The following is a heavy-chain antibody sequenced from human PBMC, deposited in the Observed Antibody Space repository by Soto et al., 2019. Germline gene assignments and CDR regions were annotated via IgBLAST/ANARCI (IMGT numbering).Heavy chain of an antibody. CDR3: ARVHSSGWYVEPYDA. Sequence: EVQLVESGGNLARPGESLRLSCAASGFKFDDYAFHWVRLAPGKGPEWVSGINWNGAYSGYADSVKGRFTISRANAGNSVYLQMDTLRPEDTALYYCARVHSSGWYVEPYDAWGQGTMVTVSS. CDR2: INWNGAYS. V-gene: IGHV3-9*01. CDR1: GFKFDDYA. J-gene: IGHJ3*01. D-gene: IGHD3-22*01.